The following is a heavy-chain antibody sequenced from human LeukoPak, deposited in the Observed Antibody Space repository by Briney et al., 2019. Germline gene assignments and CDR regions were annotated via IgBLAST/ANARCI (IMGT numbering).Heavy chain of an antibody. CDR2: ISYSGNA. V-gene: IGHV4-39*07. D-gene: IGHD2/OR15-2a*01. J-gene: IGHJ5*02. CDR1: GGCVSSSKYL. Sequence: SETLSLTCAVSGGCVSSSKYLWGWIRQPPGKELEWIGSISYSGNADYNPSLRSRVTLSVDTSKNQFSLKLTSVTAADSAVYYCAGLGVMVLVYQSESWGQGTPVTVSS. CDR3: AGLGVMVLVYQSES.